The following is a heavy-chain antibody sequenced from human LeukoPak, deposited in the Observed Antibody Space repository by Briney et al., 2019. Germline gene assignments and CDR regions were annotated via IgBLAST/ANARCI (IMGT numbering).Heavy chain of an antibody. V-gene: IGHV4-38-2*02. CDR1: GYSISSGYY. Sequence: SETLSLTCTVSGYSISSGYYWGWIRQPPGKGLEWIGSIYHSGSTYYNPSLKSRVTISVDTSKNQFSLKLSSVTAADTAVYYCARDRKKYCSSTSCNRIDYWGQGTLVTVSS. D-gene: IGHD2-2*01. CDR2: IYHSGST. CDR3: ARDRKKYCSSTSCNRIDY. J-gene: IGHJ4*02.